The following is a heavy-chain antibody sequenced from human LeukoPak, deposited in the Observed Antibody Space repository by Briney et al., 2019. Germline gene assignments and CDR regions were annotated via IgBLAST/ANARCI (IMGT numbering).Heavy chain of an antibody. CDR3: ARFNWGSNVRYYYAMDV. J-gene: IGHJ6*02. CDR2: IYYSGST. V-gene: IGHV4-30-4*01. D-gene: IGHD7-27*01. Sequence: SETLSLTCTVSGGFISSDYWSWIRQPPGKGLEWIGYIYYSGSTYYNPSLKSRLTISVDTSKNQFSLRLSSVTAADTAVYYCARFNWGSNVRYYYAMDVWGQGTTVTVSS. CDR1: GGFISSDY.